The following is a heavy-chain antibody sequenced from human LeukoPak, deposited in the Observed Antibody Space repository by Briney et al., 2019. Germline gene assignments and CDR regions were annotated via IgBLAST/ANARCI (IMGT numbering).Heavy chain of an antibody. Sequence: GGSLRLSCAASGFTFSSYWMHWVRQVPGKGLVWVSRINSDGTSTSYADSVKGRFTISRDNAKNTLYLQMNSLRAEDTALYYCARVKVGTTNRFDYWGQGTLVTVSS. J-gene: IGHJ4*02. D-gene: IGHD1-26*01. CDR2: INSDGTST. CDR1: GFTFSSYW. V-gene: IGHV3-74*01. CDR3: ARVKVGTTNRFDY.